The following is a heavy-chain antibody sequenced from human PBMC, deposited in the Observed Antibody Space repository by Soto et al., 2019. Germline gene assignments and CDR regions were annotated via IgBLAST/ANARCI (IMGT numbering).Heavy chain of an antibody. CDR1: GYTFTSYY. V-gene: IGHV1-46*03. Sequence: ASVKVSCKASGYTFTSYYMHWVRQAPGQGLEWMGIINPSGGSTSYAQKFQGRVTMTRDTSTSTAYMELSSLRSEDTAVYYCARALPTYGVVTTTFDYWGQGTLVTVSS. CDR2: INPSGGST. J-gene: IGHJ4*02. CDR3: ARALPTYGVVTTTFDY. D-gene: IGHD3-3*01.